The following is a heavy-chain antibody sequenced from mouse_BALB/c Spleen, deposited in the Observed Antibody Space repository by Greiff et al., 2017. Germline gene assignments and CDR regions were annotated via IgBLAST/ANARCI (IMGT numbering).Heavy chain of an antibody. D-gene: IGHD2-1*01. Sequence: EVQLVESGGDLVKPGGSLKLSCAASGFTFSSYGMSWVRQTPDKRLEWVATISSGGSYTYYPDSVKGRFTISRDNAKNTLYLQLSSLKSEDTAMYYCARGGKRYFDYWGQGTTLAVSS. CDR2: ISSGGSYT. V-gene: IGHV5-6*01. CDR3: ARGGKRYFDY. CDR1: GFTFSSYG. J-gene: IGHJ2*01.